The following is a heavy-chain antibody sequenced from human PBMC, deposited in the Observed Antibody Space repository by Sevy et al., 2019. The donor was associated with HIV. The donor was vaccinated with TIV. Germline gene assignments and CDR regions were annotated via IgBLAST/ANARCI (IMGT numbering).Heavy chain of an antibody. CDR2: IYSGGNT. CDR1: GFTVSTNY. V-gene: IGHV3-53*01. Sequence: GGYLRLSCAASGFTVSTNYMSWVRQAPGKGLEWVSVIYSGGNTYYADSVKGRFTISRDKSKNTLYLQMNTLTPEDTAMYYCAREYHGDYLHYFDSWGQGTLVTVSS. D-gene: IGHD4-17*01. CDR3: AREYHGDYLHYFDS. J-gene: IGHJ4*02.